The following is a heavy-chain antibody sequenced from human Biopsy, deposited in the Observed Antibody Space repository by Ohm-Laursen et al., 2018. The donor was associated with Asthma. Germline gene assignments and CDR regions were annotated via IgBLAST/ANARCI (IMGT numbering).Heavy chain of an antibody. V-gene: IGHV1-18*01. CDR3: GLGKGGDQHTMVTLYS. Sequence: ASVKVSCKASDFFPTCYFICGLRPPPEQLLGLVGLISHNNGDTKYAQKFQGRVSLTTDTSTGTSYMDLRSLRSDDSAVYFCGLGKGGDQHTMVTLYSWGQGTLVTVSS. J-gene: IGHJ4*02. CDR1: DFFPTCYF. D-gene: IGHD7-27*01. CDR2: ISHNNGDT.